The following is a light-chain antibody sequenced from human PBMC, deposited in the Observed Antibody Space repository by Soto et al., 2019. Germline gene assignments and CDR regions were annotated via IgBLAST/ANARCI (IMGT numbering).Light chain of an antibody. CDR2: GAS. V-gene: IGKV3-20*01. CDR3: QQYGSSIT. Sequence: EIVMTQSPVTLSLSPGETANLSCRAIQTVTSNLAWYQQKRGRSLRLLLSGASTRATGIPARFSGSGSGTDFTLTISRLEPEDFAVYYCQQYGSSITFGQETRLEI. J-gene: IGKJ5*01. CDR1: QTVTSN.